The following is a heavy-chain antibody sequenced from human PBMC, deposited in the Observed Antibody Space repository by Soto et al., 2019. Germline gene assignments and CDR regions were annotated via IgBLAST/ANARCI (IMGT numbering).Heavy chain of an antibody. D-gene: IGHD3-16*02. CDR2: INHGGST. CDR3: ARGRMISFGGVIPPGWLDP. J-gene: IGHJ5*02. Sequence: SETMPLTWAVEGGSISDYYWICISQTPGKGLEWIGEINHGGSTDYNPSLKSRVTISIDTSKNQFSLNLSSVTAADTAVYYCARGRMISFGGVIPPGWLDPWGQGTPVTVSS. CDR1: GGSISDYY. V-gene: IGHV4-34*01.